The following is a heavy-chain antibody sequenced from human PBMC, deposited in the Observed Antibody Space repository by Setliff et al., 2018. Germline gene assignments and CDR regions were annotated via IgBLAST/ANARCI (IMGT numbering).Heavy chain of an antibody. CDR2: FHTGGST. CDR1: GGSISSGSYY. J-gene: IGHJ4*02. D-gene: IGHD2-15*01. CDR3: ARILGYCSGGSCYVPY. Sequence: PSETLSLTCTVSGGSISSGSYYWSWIRQPAGKGLECIGHFHTGGSTNYNRSLRSRVTISVDTSKNQFSLKLSYVTAADTAMYYCARILGYCSGGSCYVPYWGQGTLVTVSS. V-gene: IGHV4-61*09.